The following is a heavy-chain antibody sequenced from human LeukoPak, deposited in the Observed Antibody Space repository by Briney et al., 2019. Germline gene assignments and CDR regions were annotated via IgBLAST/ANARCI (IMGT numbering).Heavy chain of an antibody. D-gene: IGHD2-15*01. V-gene: IGHV1-18*04. CDR3: ARSRQCSGGSCYSEGWFDP. J-gene: IGHJ5*02. CDR1: GYTFTRYA. Sequence: GASVKVSCKASGYTFTRYAMNWVRQAPGQGLEWMGWISAYNGNTNYAQKLQGRVTMTTDTSTSTAYMELRSLRSDDTAVYYCARSRQCSGGSCYSEGWFDPWGRGTLVTVSS. CDR2: ISAYNGNT.